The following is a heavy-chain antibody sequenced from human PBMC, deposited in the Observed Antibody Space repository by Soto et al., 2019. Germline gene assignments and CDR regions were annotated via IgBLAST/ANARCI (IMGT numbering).Heavy chain of an antibody. CDR1: GGSFSGYY. V-gene: IGHV4-34*01. D-gene: IGHD6-13*01. Sequence: SETLSLTCAVYGGSFSGYYWSWIRQPPGKGLEWIGEINHSGSTNYNPSLKSRVTISVDTSKNQFSLKLSSVTAADTAVYYCARHGYSSSWYWYFDLWGRGTLVTVSS. J-gene: IGHJ2*01. CDR2: INHSGST. CDR3: ARHGYSSSWYWYFDL.